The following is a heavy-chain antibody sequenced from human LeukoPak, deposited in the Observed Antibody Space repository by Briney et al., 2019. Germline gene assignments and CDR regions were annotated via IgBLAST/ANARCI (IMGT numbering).Heavy chain of an antibody. D-gene: IGHD3-3*01. CDR2: MNPNSGNT. CDR1: GYTFTGYY. J-gene: IGHJ4*02. V-gene: IGHV1-8*02. CDR3: ARGPYYDFWSGYFNTYYFDY. Sequence: ASVKVSCKASGYTFTGYYMHWVRQATGQGLEWMGWMNPNSGNTGYAQKFQGRVTMTRNTSISTAYMELSSLRSEDTAVYYCARGPYYDFWSGYFNTYYFDYWGQGTLVTVSS.